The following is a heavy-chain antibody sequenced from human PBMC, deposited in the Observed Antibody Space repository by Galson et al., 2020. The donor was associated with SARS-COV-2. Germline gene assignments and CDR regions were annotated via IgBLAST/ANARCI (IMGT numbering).Heavy chain of an antibody. J-gene: IGHJ3*01. CDR3: AGALSYFEWSDAFDV. D-gene: IGHD3-9*01. CDR1: GDPFSGYY. CDR2: INHSGTT. Sequence: SETLSLTCAVYGDPFSGYYWSWIRQPPGKGLEWIGEINHSGTTNYNPSLKSRVTISVDTSKNQFSLKLSSVTAADTAVYYCAGALSYFEWSDAFDVWGQVTVVTVSS. V-gene: IGHV4-34*01.